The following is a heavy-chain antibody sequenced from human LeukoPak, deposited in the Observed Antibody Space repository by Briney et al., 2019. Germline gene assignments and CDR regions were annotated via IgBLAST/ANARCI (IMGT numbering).Heavy chain of an antibody. D-gene: IGHD3-22*01. J-gene: IGHJ6*02. CDR3: ARDEYYYDSSGYYRYYYYGMDV. CDR1: GFTFSSYA. CDR2: ISYDGSNK. V-gene: IGHV3-30-3*01. Sequence: GRSLRLSCAASGFTFSSYAMHWVRQAPGKGLEWVAVISYDGSNKYYADSVKGRFTISRDNSKNTLYLQMNSLRAEDTAVYYCARDEYYYDSSGYYRYYYYGMDVWGQGTTVTAS.